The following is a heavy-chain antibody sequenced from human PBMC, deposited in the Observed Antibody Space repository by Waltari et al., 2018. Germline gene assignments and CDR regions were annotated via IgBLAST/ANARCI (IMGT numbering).Heavy chain of an antibody. CDR3: ARGTVYYYDSGSRYYMDV. CDR2: FIPMFGTT. V-gene: IGHV1-69*12. Sequence: QVQLVQYGAEVKKSGSSVKVSCKASGGSFSFYAISWVRQAPGQGLEWMGGFIPMFGTTKYAQRFQGRVTITADESTSTAFMELNSLTSEDTAVYYCARGTVYYYDSGSRYYMDVWGNGTTVTVSS. CDR1: GGSFSFYA. D-gene: IGHD3-10*01. J-gene: IGHJ6*03.